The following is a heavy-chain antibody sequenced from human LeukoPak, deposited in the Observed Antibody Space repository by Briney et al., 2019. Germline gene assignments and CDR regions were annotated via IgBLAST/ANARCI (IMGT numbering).Heavy chain of an antibody. V-gene: IGHV3-23*01. CDR2: ISGGGDVT. D-gene: IGHD3-10*01. CDR3: ARDSSMLRGPLVIYYFDF. Sequence: GGSPRLSCAASDFNFITYAMSWVRQAPRKGLEWVSTISGGGDVTYYADSVKGRFTISRDNSKNTLYLQMNSLRVEDTAVYYCARDSSMLRGPLVIYYFDFWGQGTLVTVSS. J-gene: IGHJ4*02. CDR1: DFNFITYA.